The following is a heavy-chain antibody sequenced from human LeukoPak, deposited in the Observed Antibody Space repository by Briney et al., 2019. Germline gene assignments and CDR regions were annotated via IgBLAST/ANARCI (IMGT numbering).Heavy chain of an antibody. V-gene: IGHV1-8*01. J-gene: IGHJ4*02. CDR2: MNPNSGNT. CDR3: ARGKARDGYNYPGIFDY. D-gene: IGHD5-24*01. Sequence: ASVKVSCKASGYTFTSYDINWVRQATGQGLEWMGWMNPNSGNTGYAQKFQGRVTMTRNTPISTAYMELSSLRSEDTAVYYCARGKARDGYNYPGIFDYWGQGTLVTVSS. CDR1: GYTFTSYD.